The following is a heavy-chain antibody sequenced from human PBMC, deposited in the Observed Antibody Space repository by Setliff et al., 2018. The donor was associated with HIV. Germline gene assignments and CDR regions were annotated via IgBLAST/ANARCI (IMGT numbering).Heavy chain of an antibody. V-gene: IGHV4-39*01. CDR1: GFTFSNAW. Sequence: SETLRLSCAASGFTFSNAWMNWVRQPPGKGLEWIGSIYYSGSTYCNPSLKSRVIISIDMSKNQFSLKLSSVTAADTAVYYCATHVGDRGSYYYYYMDVWGKGTTVTVSS. CDR2: IYYSGST. CDR3: ATHVGDRGSYYYYYMDV. D-gene: IGHD2-15*01. J-gene: IGHJ6*03.